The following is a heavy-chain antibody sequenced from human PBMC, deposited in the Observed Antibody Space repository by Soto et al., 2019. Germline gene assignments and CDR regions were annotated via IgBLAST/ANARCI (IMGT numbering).Heavy chain of an antibody. CDR1: GGSIISGGYY. CDR3: ARSLRGVMFDY. V-gene: IGHV4-31*03. Sequence: QVQLQESGPRLVKPSQTLSLTCSVSGGSIISGGYYWGWIRQHPGKGLEWIGYIYYSGSAFYNPSLKSRLTVSVDTTTSHLSLTLSSVTAADTAVYYCARSLRGVMFDYWGQGTLVTVSS. D-gene: IGHD3-10*01. CDR2: IYYSGSA. J-gene: IGHJ4*02.